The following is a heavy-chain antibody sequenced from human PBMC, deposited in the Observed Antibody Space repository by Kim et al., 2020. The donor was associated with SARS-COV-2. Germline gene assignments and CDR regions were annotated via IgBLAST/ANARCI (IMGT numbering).Heavy chain of an antibody. J-gene: IGHJ4*02. CDR3: ARGPPGYDYPKPFDY. CDR2: ISSSGSTI. Sequence: GGSLRLSCAASGFTFSSYEMNWVRQAPGKGLEWVSYISSSGSTIYYADSVKGRFTISRDNAKNSLYLQMNSLRAEDTAVYYCARGPPGYDYPKPFDYWGQGTLVTVSS. D-gene: IGHD5-12*01. CDR1: GFTFSSYE. V-gene: IGHV3-48*03.